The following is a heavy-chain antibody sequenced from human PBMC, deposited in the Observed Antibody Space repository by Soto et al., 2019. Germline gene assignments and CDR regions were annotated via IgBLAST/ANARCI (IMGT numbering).Heavy chain of an antibody. V-gene: IGHV1-18*01. CDR1: GYTFTSYG. CDR3: ARRGWGGGSCYYYYGMDV. Sequence: ASVKVSCKASGYTFTSYGISWVRQAPGQGLEWMGWISAYNGNTSYAQKLQGRVTMTTDTSTSTAYMELRSLRSDDTAVYYCARRGWGGGSCYYYYGMDVWGKGTTVTVSS. J-gene: IGHJ6*04. CDR2: ISAYNGNT. D-gene: IGHD2-21*01.